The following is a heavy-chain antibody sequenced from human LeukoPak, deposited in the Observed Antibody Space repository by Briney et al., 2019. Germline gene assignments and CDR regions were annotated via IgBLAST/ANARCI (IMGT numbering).Heavy chain of an antibody. V-gene: IGHV1-8*01. D-gene: IGHD3-3*01. J-gene: IGHJ4*02. CDR3: ARGPWSYDFWSGYHFDY. CDR1: GYTFTSYD. Sequence: GASVKVSCKASGYTFTSYDINWVRQATGQGLEWMGWMSPNSGNTGYAQKFQGRVTMTRNTSISTAYMELSSLRSEDTAVYYCARGPWSYDFWSGYHFDYWGQGTLVTVSS. CDR2: MSPNSGNT.